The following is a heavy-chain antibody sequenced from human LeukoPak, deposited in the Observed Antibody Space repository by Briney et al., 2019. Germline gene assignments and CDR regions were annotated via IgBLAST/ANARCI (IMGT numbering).Heavy chain of an antibody. CDR1: GGSIRSSRYY. Sequence: SETLSLTCTVSGGSIRSSRYYWGWIRQPPGKGLEWIGTIYYSGSTYDNPSLKSRVTVSVDTSNHQFSLKLSSVTAADTAVYYCARLLYDRSGYYYFNHWGQGTLVTVSS. CDR3: ARLLYDRSGYYYFNH. V-gene: IGHV4-39*01. CDR2: IYYSGST. D-gene: IGHD3-22*01. J-gene: IGHJ4*02.